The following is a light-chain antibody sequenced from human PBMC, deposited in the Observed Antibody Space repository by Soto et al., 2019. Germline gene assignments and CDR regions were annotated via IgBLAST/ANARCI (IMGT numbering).Light chain of an antibody. CDR1: QSVRTK. V-gene: IGKV3-15*01. Sequence: EIVMTQSPGTLSVSPGEGATLFCRASQSVRTKLAWYQQRAGQAPRLRMCGASTSATGIPDRFSGSGSGTEFTLTICSLQSEDFAVYDGQQYNSWAPSTYGQGTRLE. CDR3: QQYNSWAPST. CDR2: GAS. J-gene: IGKJ5*01.